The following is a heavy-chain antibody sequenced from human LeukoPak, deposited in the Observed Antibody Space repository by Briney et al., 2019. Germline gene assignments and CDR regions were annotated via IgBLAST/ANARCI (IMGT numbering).Heavy chain of an antibody. CDR1: GFTFSSHA. D-gene: IGHD6-13*01. Sequence: GGSLRLSCAASGFTFSSHAMSWVRQAPGKGLEWVSAIDYSGGTTYYADSVKGRFTIPRDNSKNTLYLQMNSLRAEDTAVYYCAKGLYSSSWYIGYFDYWGQGTLVTVSS. CDR3: AKGLYSSSWYIGYFDY. V-gene: IGHV3-23*01. J-gene: IGHJ4*02. CDR2: IDYSGGTT.